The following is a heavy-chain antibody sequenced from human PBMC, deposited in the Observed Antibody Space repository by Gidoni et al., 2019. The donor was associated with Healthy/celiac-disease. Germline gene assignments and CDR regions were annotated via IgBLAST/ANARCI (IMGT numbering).Heavy chain of an antibody. J-gene: IGHJ3*02. CDR1: GGSISSSSYY. Sequence: QLQLPQSGPVLVKPSATLSLTCTVSGGSISSSSYYWGWLRQPPGKGLEWMGRIYYSGSTYSNPSLKSRVTISVDTSKNQFSLKLSSVTAADTAVYYCARLGSSWYSDAFDIWGQGTMVTVSS. V-gene: IGHV4-39*07. D-gene: IGHD6-13*01. CDR2: IYYSGST. CDR3: ARLGSSWYSDAFDI.